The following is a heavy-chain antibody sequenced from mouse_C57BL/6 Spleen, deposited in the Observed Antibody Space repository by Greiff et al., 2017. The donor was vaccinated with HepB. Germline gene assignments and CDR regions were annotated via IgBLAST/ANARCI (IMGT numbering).Heavy chain of an antibody. CDR1: GYTFTSYW. Sequence: VQLQQSGAELVMPGASVKLSCTASGYTFTSYWMHWVKQRPGQGLEWIGEIDPSDSYTNYNQKFKGKSTLTVDKSSSTAYMQLSSLTSEDSAVYYCAREGGSSLWYFDVWGTGTTVTVSS. D-gene: IGHD1-1*01. V-gene: IGHV1-69*01. J-gene: IGHJ1*03. CDR3: AREGGSSLWYFDV. CDR2: IDPSDSYT.